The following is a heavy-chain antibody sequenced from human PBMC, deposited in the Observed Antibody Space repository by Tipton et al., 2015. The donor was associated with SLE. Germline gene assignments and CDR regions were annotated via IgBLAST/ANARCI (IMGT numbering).Heavy chain of an antibody. CDR1: GDSIGTDPHY. V-gene: IGHV4-39*01. Sequence: TLSLTCSVSGDSIGTDPHYWGWIRQPPGKGLEWIGSVHSGGNTFYNPSLRSRVTISIDTSKSHFSLKLTSVTATDTAVYYCVRQRLWSDYWGQGNLVTVSS. CDR2: VHSGGNT. CDR3: VRQRLWSDY. D-gene: IGHD2-21*01. J-gene: IGHJ4*02.